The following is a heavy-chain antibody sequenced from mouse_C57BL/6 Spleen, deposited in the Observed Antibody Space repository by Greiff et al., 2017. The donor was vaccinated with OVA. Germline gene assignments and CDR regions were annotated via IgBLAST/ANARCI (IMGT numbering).Heavy chain of an antibody. V-gene: IGHV1-64*01. J-gene: IGHJ2*01. Sequence: QVQLQQPGAELVKPGASVKLSCKASGYTFTSYWMHWVKQRPGQGLEWIGMIHPNSGSTNYNEKFKSKATLTVDKSSSTAYMQLSSLTSEDSAVYYCASLVEGLYFDYWGQGTTLTVSS. D-gene: IGHD2-10*02. CDR1: GYTFTSYW. CDR3: ASLVEGLYFDY. CDR2: IHPNSGST.